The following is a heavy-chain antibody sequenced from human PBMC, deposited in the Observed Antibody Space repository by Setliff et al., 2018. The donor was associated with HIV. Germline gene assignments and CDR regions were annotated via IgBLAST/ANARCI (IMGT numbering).Heavy chain of an antibody. D-gene: IGHD5-18*01. CDR1: GGSFSAYY. Sequence: PSETLSLTCAVYGGSFSAYYWSWIRQTPGKGLEWIGEINHSGGTNYNPSLKSRVTMSVDTSKNQFSLKWSSVTAADTAVFYCAGGGYSYGFGRHRAYFQYWGQGTQVTV. CDR3: AGGGYSYGFGRHRAYFQY. V-gene: IGHV4-34*01. CDR2: INHSGGT. J-gene: IGHJ1*01.